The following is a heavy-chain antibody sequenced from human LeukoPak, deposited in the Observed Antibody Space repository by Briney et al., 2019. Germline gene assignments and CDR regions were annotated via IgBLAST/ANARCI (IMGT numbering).Heavy chain of an antibody. CDR1: GFTFSSYW. CDR3: AREYFDWLFALDY. J-gene: IGHJ4*02. D-gene: IGHD3-9*01. CDR2: IKQDGSEK. V-gene: IGHV3-7*04. Sequence: AGGSLRLSCAASGFTFSSYWMSWVRQAPGKGLEWVANIKQDGSEKYYVDSVKGRFTISRDNAKNSLYLQMNSLRAEDTAVYYCAREYFDWLFALDYWGQGTLVTVSS.